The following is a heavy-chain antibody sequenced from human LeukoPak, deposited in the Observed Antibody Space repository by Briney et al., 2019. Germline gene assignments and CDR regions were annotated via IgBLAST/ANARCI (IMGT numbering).Heavy chain of an antibody. CDR2: ISTDGKDK. Sequence: PGGSLRLSCAASGFTLSSYAMHWVRQAPGKGLEWVTVISTDGKDKKYADSVKGRFAISRDNSKNTLDLQMNSLRAEDTAVYYCAKDLKWAAAGYYFDSWGQGTLVSVSS. J-gene: IGHJ4*02. V-gene: IGHV3-30*18. CDR1: GFTLSSYA. D-gene: IGHD6-13*01. CDR3: AKDLKWAAAGYYFDS.